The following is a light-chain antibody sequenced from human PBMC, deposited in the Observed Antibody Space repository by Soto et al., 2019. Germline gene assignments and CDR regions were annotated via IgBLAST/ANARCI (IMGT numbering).Light chain of an antibody. CDR3: SSYTSSTSVV. Sequence: QSALTQPASVSGSPGQSITISCTGTNSDVGGFNYISWYQHHPDKAPKLMIYEVSNRPSGVSNRFSGSKSGNTASLTISGLQAEDEADYYCSSYTSSTSVVFGGGTKLTVL. CDR2: EVS. CDR1: NSDVGGFNY. J-gene: IGLJ3*02. V-gene: IGLV2-14*01.